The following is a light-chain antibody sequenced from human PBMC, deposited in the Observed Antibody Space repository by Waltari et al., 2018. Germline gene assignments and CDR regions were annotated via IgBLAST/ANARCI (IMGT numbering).Light chain of an antibody. CDR3: QQYYSTPRA. Sequence: DIVMTQSPDSLAVSLGERATINCKSSQSVLYSSNSKNYLAWYQQKPGQPPKLLIYWASTRESGVPDRFSGSWYGTDFTLTITSLQAEDVAVYYCQQYYSTPRAFGQGTKVEIK. CDR1: QSVLYSSNSKNY. J-gene: IGKJ1*01. V-gene: IGKV4-1*01. CDR2: WAS.